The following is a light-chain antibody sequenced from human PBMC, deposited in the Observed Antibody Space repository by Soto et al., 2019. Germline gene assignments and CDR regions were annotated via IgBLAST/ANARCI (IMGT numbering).Light chain of an antibody. CDR3: CSYAGSDTHYV. J-gene: IGLJ1*01. CDR1: SSDVGGYNS. Sequence: QSALTQPRSVSGSPRQSVTISCTGTSSDVGGYNSVSWYQQHPDKAPKFMIYDVSKRPSGVPDRFSGSKSGNTASLTISGLQAEDEADYYCCSYAGSDTHYVFGTGTKLTVL. CDR2: DVS. V-gene: IGLV2-11*01.